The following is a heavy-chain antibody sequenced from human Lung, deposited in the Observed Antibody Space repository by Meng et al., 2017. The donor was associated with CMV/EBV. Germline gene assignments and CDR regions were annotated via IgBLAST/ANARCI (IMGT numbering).Heavy chain of an antibody. CDR2: ITSGGHHI. CDR1: GFTFSAYN. CDR3: ARVTASGWAKVFES. Sequence: SCAASGFTFSAYNMHWVRQAPGKGLEWVSSITSGGHHIYYADSVRGRFTISRDNAKNSLSLQMNSLRVEDTATYYCARVTASGWAKVFESWGQGTXVNGAS. J-gene: IGHJ4*02. D-gene: IGHD6-19*01. V-gene: IGHV3-21*01.